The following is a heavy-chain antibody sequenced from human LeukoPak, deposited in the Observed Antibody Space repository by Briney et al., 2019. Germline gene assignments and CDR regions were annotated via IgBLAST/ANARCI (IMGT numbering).Heavy chain of an antibody. J-gene: IGHJ4*02. V-gene: IGHV3-30-3*01. CDR3: ARYYSDYGNIDY. CDR2: ISYDGSNK. D-gene: IGHD4-11*01. Sequence: GGSLRLSCAASGFTFSSYAMHWVRQAPGKGLEWVAVISYDGSNKYYADSVKGRFTISRDNSKNTLYLQMNSLRAEDTAVYYCARYYSDYGNIDYWGQGTLVTVSS. CDR1: GFTFSSYA.